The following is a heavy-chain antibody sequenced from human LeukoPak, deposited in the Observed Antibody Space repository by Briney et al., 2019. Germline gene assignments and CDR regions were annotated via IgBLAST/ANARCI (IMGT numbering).Heavy chain of an antibody. Sequence: PSETLSLTCTVSGGSINSYYWSWIRQPPGKGLEWIAYIYYSGSTSYNPSLKSRVTISGDTSKNQFSLNLSSVTAADTAVYYCATDRARGGDSFDYWGQGTLVTVSS. D-gene: IGHD3-10*01. CDR1: GGSINSYY. CDR2: IYYSGST. J-gene: IGHJ4*02. CDR3: ATDRARGGDSFDY. V-gene: IGHV4-59*12.